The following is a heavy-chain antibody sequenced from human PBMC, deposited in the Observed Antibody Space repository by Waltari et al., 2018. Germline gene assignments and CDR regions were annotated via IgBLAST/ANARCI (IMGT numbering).Heavy chain of an antibody. CDR1: GFTFSSYE. Sequence: VQLVESGGGLVQPGGSLRLSCAASGFTFSSYELNWVRQAPGKVLEWVSYISGMGGSTYYAASVKGRFTISRDNSKNTLYLQMNSLRAEDTAVYYCAKDPDGGSWGQGTLVTVSS. D-gene: IGHD2-15*01. CDR3: AKDPDGGS. J-gene: IGHJ4*02. CDR2: ISGMGGST. V-gene: IGHV3-23*04.